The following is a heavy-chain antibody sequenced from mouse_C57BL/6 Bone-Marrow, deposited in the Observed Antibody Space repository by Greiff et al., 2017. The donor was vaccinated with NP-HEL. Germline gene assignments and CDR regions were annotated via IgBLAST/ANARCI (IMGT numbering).Heavy chain of an antibody. D-gene: IGHD2-12*01. CDR3: TGLLPFAY. V-gene: IGHV6-3*01. CDR1: GFTFSNYW. CDR2: IRLKSDNYAT. J-gene: IGHJ3*01. Sequence: EVQRVESGGGLVQPGGSMKLSCVASGFTFSNYWMNWVRQSPVKGLEWVAQIRLKSDNYATHYAVSVKGRFTISRDDSKSSVYLQMNNLRAEDTGFYYCTGLLPFAYWGQGTLVTVSA.